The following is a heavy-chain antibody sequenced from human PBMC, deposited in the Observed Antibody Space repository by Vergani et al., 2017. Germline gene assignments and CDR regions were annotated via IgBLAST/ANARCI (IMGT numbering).Heavy chain of an antibody. CDR1: GGTFSSYA. J-gene: IGHJ4*02. D-gene: IGHD4-23*01. V-gene: IGHV1-18*01. CDR2: ISAYNGNT. Sequence: QVQLVQSGAEVKKPGSSVKVSCKASGGTFSSYAISWVRQAPGQGLEWMGWISAYNGNTNYAQKLQGRVTMTTDTSTSTANMELRSVRSDDTAVYYCAGGEGVYGGNRFGDDYWGQGTLVTVSS. CDR3: AGGEGVYGGNRFGDDY.